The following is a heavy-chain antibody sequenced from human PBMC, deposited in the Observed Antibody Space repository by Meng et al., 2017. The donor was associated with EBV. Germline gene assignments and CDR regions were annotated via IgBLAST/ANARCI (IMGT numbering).Heavy chain of an antibody. J-gene: IGHJ5*02. CDR1: GYTFTSYD. V-gene: IGHV1-8*01. CDR3: ARGPYYYDSSGYYYGEFDP. D-gene: IGHD3-22*01. CDR2: MNPNSGNT. Sequence: QVHLGRPGAEVKKPGAALKVSCKASGYTFTSYDINWVRQATGQGLEWMGWMNPNSGNTGYAQKFQGRVTMTRNTSISTAYMELSSLRSEDTAVYYCARGPYYYDSSGYYYGEFDPWGQGTLVTVSS.